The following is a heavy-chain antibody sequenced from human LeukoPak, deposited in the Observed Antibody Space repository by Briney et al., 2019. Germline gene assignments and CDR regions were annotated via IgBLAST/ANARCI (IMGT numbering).Heavy chain of an antibody. J-gene: IGHJ4*02. CDR2: ISDSSGHT. D-gene: IGHD6-19*01. CDR1: GFTFSTYA. Sequence: PGGSLRLSCAASGFTFSTYAMSWVRQAPGKGQEWVSSISDSSGHTYYADSVRGRFTISRDNSKNTVFPQMNSLRAEDTAIYYCAKDGVWQSYYFDYWGQGTLVTVSS. CDR3: AKDGVWQSYYFDY. V-gene: IGHV3-23*01.